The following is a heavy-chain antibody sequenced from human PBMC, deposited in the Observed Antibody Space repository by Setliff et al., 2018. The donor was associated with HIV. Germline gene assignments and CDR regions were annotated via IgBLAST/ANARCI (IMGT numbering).Heavy chain of an antibody. V-gene: IGHV1-2*02. Sequence: ASVKVSCKSSGYTFNDVCIRVVRQVPGQGLEWMGGIIPIFGTANYAQKFQGRVTMTRDTSIRTAYMELSGLRSDDTAIYYCAKEVNQWLVMPVNWFDPWGQGTLVTVSS. CDR2: IIPIFGTA. CDR1: GYTFNDVC. D-gene: IGHD6-19*01. J-gene: IGHJ5*02. CDR3: AKEVNQWLVMPVNWFDP.